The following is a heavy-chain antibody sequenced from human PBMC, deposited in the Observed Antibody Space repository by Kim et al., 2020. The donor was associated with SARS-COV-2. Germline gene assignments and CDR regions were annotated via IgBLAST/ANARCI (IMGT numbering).Heavy chain of an antibody. Sequence: GGSLRLSCVGSGFTFNSYWMAWVRQAPGKGLEWVANIRQDGNEKNHVDPVKGRFTISRDNAKNSLYLQMNSLRVEDMAVYYCARDPQRGVYDYWGQGSLV. J-gene: IGHJ4*02. D-gene: IGHD2-8*01. CDR1: GFTFNSYW. CDR2: IRQDGNEK. V-gene: IGHV3-7*01. CDR3: ARDPQRGVYDY.